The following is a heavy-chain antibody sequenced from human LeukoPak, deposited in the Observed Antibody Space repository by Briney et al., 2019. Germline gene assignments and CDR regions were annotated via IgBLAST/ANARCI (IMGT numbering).Heavy chain of an antibody. CDR3: ARGPDASGYYSNWFDP. Sequence: NPSENLSLTCTVSGGSISSYYWSWIRQPPGKGLEWIGYIYYTGSTNYNSSLKSRVTISVDTSKNQFSLKVSSVTAADTAVYYCARGPDASGYYSNWFDPWGQGNLVTVSS. J-gene: IGHJ5*02. D-gene: IGHD3-22*01. CDR2: IYYTGST. V-gene: IGHV4-59*01. CDR1: GGSISSYY.